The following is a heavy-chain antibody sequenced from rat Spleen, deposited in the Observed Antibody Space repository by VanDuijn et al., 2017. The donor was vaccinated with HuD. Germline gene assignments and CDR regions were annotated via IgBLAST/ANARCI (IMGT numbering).Heavy chain of an antibody. V-gene: IGHV2-63*01. D-gene: IGHD4-4*01. CDR1: GFSLTSYS. CDR2: MYYDGDT. CDR3: TRDPPGSSGVMDA. J-gene: IGHJ2*01. Sequence: QVQLRESGPGLVQPSETLSLTCTVSGFSLTSYSVSWVRQPSGKGPEGMGRMYYDGDTACNSALKSRLSISRDTSKNQVFLKMSSLQTDDTGTYYCTRDPPGSSGVMDAWGQGVMVTVSS.